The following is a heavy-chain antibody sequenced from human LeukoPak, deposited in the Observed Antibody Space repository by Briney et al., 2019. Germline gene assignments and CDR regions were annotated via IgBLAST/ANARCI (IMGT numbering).Heavy chain of an antibody. D-gene: IGHD3-10*01. CDR2: VSHSRST. CDR1: GASISSGSYF. CDR3: ARAQRGRRITMVRGVIINGPSDAFDI. Sequence: SETLSLTCTVSGASISSGSYFWGWIRQPPGKGLEWIGSVSHSRSTYYNPSLRSRVTISADTSKNQFSLKLSSVTAADTAVYYCARAQRGRRITMVRGVIINGPSDAFDIWGQGTMVTVSS. J-gene: IGHJ3*02. V-gene: IGHV4-39*01.